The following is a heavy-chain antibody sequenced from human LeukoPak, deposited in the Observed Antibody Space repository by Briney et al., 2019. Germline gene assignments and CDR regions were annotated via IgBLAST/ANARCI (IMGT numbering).Heavy chain of an antibody. CDR3: TSLRNGWELTD. Sequence: PSETLSLTCSVSGGSISDSSYYWGWIRQPPGKGLEFIGRIYYTGSAHYNPSLKGRVTISIDTSRDQFSLKLSSVTAADTAVYYCTSLRNGWELTDWGQGTLVTVSS. CDR1: GGSISDSSYY. CDR2: IYYTGSA. D-gene: IGHD4-23*01. J-gene: IGHJ4*02. V-gene: IGHV4-39*01.